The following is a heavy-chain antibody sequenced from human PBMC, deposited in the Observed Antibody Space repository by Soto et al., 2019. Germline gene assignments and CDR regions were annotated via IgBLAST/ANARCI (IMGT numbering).Heavy chain of an antibody. J-gene: IGHJ4*02. V-gene: IGHV3-21*01. CDR2: ISSSSSYI. D-gene: IGHD5-18*01. Sequence: GSLRLSCAASGFGFDEYGMNWVRQAPGKGLEWVSSISSSSSYIYYADSVKGRFTISRDNAKNSLYLQMNSLRAEDTAVYYCARDQPGYSYGYGLGYWGQGTLVTVSS. CDR1: GFGFDEYG. CDR3: ARDQPGYSYGYGLGY.